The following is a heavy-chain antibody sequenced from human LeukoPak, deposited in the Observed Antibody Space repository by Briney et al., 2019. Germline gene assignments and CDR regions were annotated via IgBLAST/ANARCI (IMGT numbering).Heavy chain of an antibody. V-gene: IGHV4-61*02. Sequence: SQTLSLTCPVSGCSISSGSYYWSWIRQPAGKGLEWIGRIYTSGITNYNPSLKSRLTISVDTSKNQFSLKLSSVTAADTAVYYCARDVPVWNWFDLWGQGTLVTVSS. CDR2: IYTSGIT. CDR1: GCSISSGSYY. J-gene: IGHJ5*02. CDR3: ARDVPVWNWFDL. D-gene: IGHD2-21*01.